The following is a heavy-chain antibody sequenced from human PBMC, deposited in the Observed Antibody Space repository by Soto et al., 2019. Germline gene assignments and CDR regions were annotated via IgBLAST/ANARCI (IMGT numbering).Heavy chain of an antibody. Sequence: GGSLRLSCAASGFTFSSYGMHWVRQAPGKGLEWVAVIWYDGSNKYYADSVKGRFTISRDNSKNTLYLQMNSLRAEDTAVYYCARDEASVAGPFDYWGQGTLVTVSS. D-gene: IGHD2-15*01. CDR2: IWYDGSNK. J-gene: IGHJ4*02. V-gene: IGHV3-33*01. CDR1: GFTFSSYG. CDR3: ARDEASVAGPFDY.